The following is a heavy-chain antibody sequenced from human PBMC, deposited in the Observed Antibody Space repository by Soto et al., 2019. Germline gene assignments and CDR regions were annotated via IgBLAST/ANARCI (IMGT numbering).Heavy chain of an antibody. V-gene: IGHV1-18*01. CDR3: ARVAITLIRGLKVDFYSMDV. CDR2: ISVYNGNK. J-gene: IGHJ6*02. Sequence: QLVQSGGEVKEPGASVQVSCKASGYTLNNYGITWVRQAPGQGLEWLGWISVYNGNKNYAKKVQGRVSMTADTSTSTAHMELRSLQSDDTAVYFCARVAITLIRGLKVDFYSMDVWGQGTTVTVSS. D-gene: IGHD3-10*01. CDR1: GYTLNNYG.